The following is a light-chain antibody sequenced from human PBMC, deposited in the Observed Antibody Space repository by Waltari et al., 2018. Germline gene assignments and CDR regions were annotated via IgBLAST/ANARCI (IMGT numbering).Light chain of an antibody. CDR2: DAS. Sequence: DIQMTQSPSSLSASVGDRVTITSQASKDISNYLNWYQQKPGKAPKLLIYDASNLETGVPSRFSGSGSGTDFTFTISSLQPEDIATYYCQQYDNLPPRLTFGGGTKVEIK. CDR1: KDISNY. V-gene: IGKV1-33*01. CDR3: QQYDNLPPRLT. J-gene: IGKJ4*01.